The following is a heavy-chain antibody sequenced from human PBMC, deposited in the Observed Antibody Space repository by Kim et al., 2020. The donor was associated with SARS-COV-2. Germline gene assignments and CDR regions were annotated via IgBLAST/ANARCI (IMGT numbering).Heavy chain of an antibody. CDR2: IHQSGTT. V-gene: IGHV4-59*08. CDR1: NGSVSPYY. J-gene: IGHJ3*02. CDR3: ARHQEYCSGAYCFLEAFDI. Sequence: SETLSLTCTVSNGSVSPYYWSWIRQPPGKGLEWIGNIHQSGTTHQNPSLRSRLIISLDSSKNQFSLNLSSLTAADTAIYYCARHQEYCSGAYCFLEAFDIWGQETMVSVSS. D-gene: IGHD2-15*01.